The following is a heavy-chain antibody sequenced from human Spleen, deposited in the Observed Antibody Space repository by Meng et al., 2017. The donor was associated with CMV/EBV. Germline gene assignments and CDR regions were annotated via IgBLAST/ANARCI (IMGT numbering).Heavy chain of an antibody. CDR1: GFSLSTSGVG. Sequence: SGPTLVKPTQTLTLTCTFSGFSLSTSGVGVGWIRQPPGKALEWLALIYWNDDKRYSPSLKSRLTITKDTSKNQVVLTMTNMDPVDTATYYCAHRQLDYYDSSGYYYEGVYFDYWGQGTPVTVSS. V-gene: IGHV2-5*01. CDR3: AHRQLDYYDSSGYYYEGVYFDY. J-gene: IGHJ4*02. CDR2: IYWNDDK. D-gene: IGHD3-22*01.